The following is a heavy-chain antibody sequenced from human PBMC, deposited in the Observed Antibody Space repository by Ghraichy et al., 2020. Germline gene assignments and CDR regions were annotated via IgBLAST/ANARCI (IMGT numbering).Heavy chain of an antibody. V-gene: IGHV4-59*08. CDR3: ARRYSSSWQPATDWYFDL. J-gene: IGHJ2*01. Sequence: SETLSLTCTVSGGSISSYYWSWIRQPPGKGLEWIGYIYYSGSTNYNPSLKSRVTISVDTSKNQFSLKLSSVTAADTAVYYCARRYSSSWQPATDWYFDLWGRGTLVTVSS. CDR2: IYYSGST. D-gene: IGHD6-13*01. CDR1: GGSISSYY.